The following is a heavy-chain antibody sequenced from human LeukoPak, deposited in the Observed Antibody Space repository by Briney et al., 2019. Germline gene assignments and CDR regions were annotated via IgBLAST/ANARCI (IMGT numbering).Heavy chain of an antibody. D-gene: IGHD3-10*01. CDR2: IGTAGDT. Sequence: PGRSLRLSCAASGFTFSSYDMHWVRQATGKGLEWVSAIGTAGDTYYPGSVKGRFTISRENAKNSLYLQMNSLRAGDTAVYYCARGSYFDAFDIWGQGTMVTVSS. CDR3: ARGSYFDAFDI. V-gene: IGHV3-13*01. CDR1: GFTFSSYD. J-gene: IGHJ3*02.